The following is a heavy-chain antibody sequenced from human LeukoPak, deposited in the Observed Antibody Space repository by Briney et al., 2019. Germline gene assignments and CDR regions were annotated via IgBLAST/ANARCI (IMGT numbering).Heavy chain of an antibody. Sequence: GGSLRLSCAASGFTVSSNYMSWVRQAPGKGLEWVSVIYSGGSTYYADSVKGRFTISRDNSKNTLYLQMNSLRAEDTAVYYCAREQSLLYYFDHWGQGTLVTVSS. CDR2: IYSGGST. J-gene: IGHJ4*02. CDR1: GFTVSSNY. V-gene: IGHV3-53*01. D-gene: IGHD2-21*02. CDR3: AREQSLLYYFDH.